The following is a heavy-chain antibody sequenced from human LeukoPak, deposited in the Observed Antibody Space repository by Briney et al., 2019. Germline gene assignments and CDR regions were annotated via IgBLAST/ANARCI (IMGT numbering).Heavy chain of an antibody. J-gene: IGHJ4*02. V-gene: IGHV3-74*01. CDR3: AIGIYGFSY. Sequence: PGGSLRLSCAASGLSFSTYWMHWVRQAPEKGLVWVSRINSDGSSTSYADSVKGRVIISRDSATNTLYLQVNSLRAEDTAVYYCAIGIYGFSYWGQGTLVTVPS. D-gene: IGHD1-26*01. CDR1: GLSFSTYW. CDR2: INSDGSST.